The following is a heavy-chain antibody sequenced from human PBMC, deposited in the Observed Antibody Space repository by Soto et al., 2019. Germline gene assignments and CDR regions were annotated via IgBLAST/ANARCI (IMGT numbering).Heavy chain of an antibody. CDR1: GGTFSSDP. Sequence: SVKVSCKASGGTFSSDPVSWVRQAPGQGLEWMGGLIPILGTTHYAQKFQGRVTITADESTNTAYMELSSLRSDDTAVYYCARASGYVSGWYHDYWGQGIRVTVSS. J-gene: IGHJ4*02. CDR2: LIPILGTT. V-gene: IGHV1-69*13. D-gene: IGHD6-19*01. CDR3: ARASGYVSGWYHDY.